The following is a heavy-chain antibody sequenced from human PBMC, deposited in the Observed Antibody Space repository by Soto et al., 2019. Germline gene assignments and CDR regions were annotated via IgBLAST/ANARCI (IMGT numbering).Heavy chain of an antibody. J-gene: IGHJ6*02. CDR3: ASRIYYYYGMDV. Sequence: SETLSLTCAVSGGSISSSNWWSWVRQPPGKGLEWIGEIYHSGSTNYNPSLKSRVTISVDKSKNQFSLRLSSVTAADTAVYYCASRIYYYYGMDVWGQGTTVTVSS. D-gene: IGHD3-3*02. CDR1: GGSISSSNW. CDR2: IYHSGST. V-gene: IGHV4-4*02.